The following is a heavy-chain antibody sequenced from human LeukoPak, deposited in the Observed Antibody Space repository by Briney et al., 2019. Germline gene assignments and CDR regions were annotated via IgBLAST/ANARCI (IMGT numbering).Heavy chain of an antibody. CDR3: AKGSTVTTSSGMDV. CDR1: GFTFDDYA. D-gene: IGHD4-17*01. J-gene: IGHJ6*02. CDR2: ISWNSGSI. Sequence: GGSLRLSCAASGFTFDDYAMHWVRQAPGKGLEWVSGISWNSGSIGYADSVKGRFTISRDNAKSSLYLQMNSLRAEDTALYYCAKGSTVTTSSGMDVWGQGTTVTVSS. V-gene: IGHV3-9*01.